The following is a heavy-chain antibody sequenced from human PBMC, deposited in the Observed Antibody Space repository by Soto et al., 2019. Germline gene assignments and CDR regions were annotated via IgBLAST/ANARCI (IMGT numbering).Heavy chain of an antibody. D-gene: IGHD6-13*01. V-gene: IGHV3-7*01. J-gene: IGHJ6*02. Sequence: EVQLVESGAGLVEPGGSLRLSCVDSGFTCSSYWMSWVRQAPVKGLEWVGNIKQDGSEENYADSVKGRFTISRDNAKNSMYLQMNRLRVEDTAVYYCARIAASGRGWDVWGQGTTVVASS. CDR1: GFTCSSYW. CDR3: ARIAASGRGWDV. CDR2: IKQDGSEE.